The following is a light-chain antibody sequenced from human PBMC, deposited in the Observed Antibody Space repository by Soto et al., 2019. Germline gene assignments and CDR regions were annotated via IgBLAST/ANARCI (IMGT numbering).Light chain of an antibody. CDR1: NIGSKS. CDR2: YDS. CDR3: QVWDSSSDHPGDV. J-gene: IGLJ1*01. Sequence: SYELTQPPSVSVAPGKTARITCGGNNIGSKSVHWYQQKPGQAPVLVIYYDSDRPSGIPERFSGCNSGNTATLTISGVEAGDEADYYCQVWDSSSDHPGDVFGTGTKLTVL. V-gene: IGLV3-21*04.